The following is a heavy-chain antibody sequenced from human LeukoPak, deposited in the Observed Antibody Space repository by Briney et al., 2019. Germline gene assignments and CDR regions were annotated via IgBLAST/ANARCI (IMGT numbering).Heavy chain of an antibody. CDR2: ISYSGST. Sequence: SETLSLTCTVSGYSISSGYYWGWIRQPPGKGLEWIGSISYSGSTYYNPSLKSRVTISVDTAKNQFSLKLSSVTAADTAVYYCARHGEAGDYWGQGTLVTASS. V-gene: IGHV4-38-2*02. CDR3: ARHGEAGDY. J-gene: IGHJ4*02. CDR1: GYSISSGYY. D-gene: IGHD3-10*01.